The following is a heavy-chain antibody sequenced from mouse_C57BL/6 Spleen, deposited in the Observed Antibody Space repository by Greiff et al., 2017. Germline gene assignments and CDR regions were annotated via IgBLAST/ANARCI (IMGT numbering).Heavy chain of an antibody. V-gene: IGHV1-80*01. CDR1: GYAFSSYW. CDR3: ARWGDYDVSYAMDY. Sequence: LVESGAELVKPGASVKISCKASGYAFSSYWMNWVKQRPGQGLEWIGQIYPGDGDTNYNGKFKGKATLTADKSSSTAYMQLSSLTSEDSAVYVCARWGDYDVSYAMDYWGQGTSVTVSS. D-gene: IGHD2-4*01. J-gene: IGHJ4*01. CDR2: IYPGDGDT.